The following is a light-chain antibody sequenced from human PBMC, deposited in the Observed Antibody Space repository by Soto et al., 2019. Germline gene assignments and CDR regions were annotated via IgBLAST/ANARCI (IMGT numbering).Light chain of an antibody. CDR3: QQLNGYQLA. V-gene: IGKV1-9*01. CDR2: AAS. CDR1: QAMSTC. Sequence: IPLTQSPSFLYASVGDTVHITCRARQAMSTCLAWYQQKPGKVPKLLIRAASTLHSGVPPRFSGGGSGTEFTLTISTLQPDDSGIYYCQQLNGYQLAFGGGTNVEIK. J-gene: IGKJ4*01.